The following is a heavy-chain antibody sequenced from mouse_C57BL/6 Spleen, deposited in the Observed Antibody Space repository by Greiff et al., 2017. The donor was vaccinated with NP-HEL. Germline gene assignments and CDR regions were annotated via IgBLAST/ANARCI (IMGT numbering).Heavy chain of an antibody. J-gene: IGHJ3*01. CDR3: ASSRWLLRGGFAY. D-gene: IGHD2-3*01. CDR2: INPNNGGT. Sequence: VQLKQSGPELVKPGASVKISCKASGYTFTDYYMNWVKQSHGKSLEWIGDINPNNGGTSYNQKFKGKATLTVDKSSSTAYMELRSLTSEDSAVYYCASSRWLLRGGFAYWGQGTLVTVSA. CDR1: GYTFTDYY. V-gene: IGHV1-26*01.